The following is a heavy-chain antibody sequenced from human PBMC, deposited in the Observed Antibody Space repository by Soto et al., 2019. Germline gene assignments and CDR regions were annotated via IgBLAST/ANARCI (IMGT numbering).Heavy chain of an antibody. V-gene: IGHV4-4*02. J-gene: IGHJ4*01. CDR3: AKMVGATLVDY. D-gene: IGHD1-26*01. Sequence: TSETLSLTCTVSGASISSTSSGDWWTWVRQPPGKGLEWIGEIHHSASTNYNPSLKGRVTMSVDKSKNQFSLRLSSVTAADTAVYYCAKMVGATLVDYWGRGTLVTVSS. CDR1: GASISSTSSGDW. CDR2: IHHSAST.